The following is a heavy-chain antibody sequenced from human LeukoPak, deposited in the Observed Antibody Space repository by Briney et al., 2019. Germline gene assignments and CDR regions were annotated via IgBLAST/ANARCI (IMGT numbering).Heavy chain of an antibody. CDR2: ISYDGSNK. J-gene: IGHJ4*02. CDR1: GFTFSSYA. V-gene: IGHV3-30*04. D-gene: IGHD5-24*01. CDR3: ARVRWLQYYFDY. Sequence: PGGSLRLSCAASGFTFSSYAMHWVRQAPGKGLEWVAVISYDGSNKYYADSLKGRFTISRDNSKNTLYLQMNSLRAEDTAVYYCARVRWLQYYFDYWGQGTLVTVSS.